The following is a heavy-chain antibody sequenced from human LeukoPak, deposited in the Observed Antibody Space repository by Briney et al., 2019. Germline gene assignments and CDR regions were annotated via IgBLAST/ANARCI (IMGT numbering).Heavy chain of an antibody. CDR2: ISSSSAYI. CDR3: ARVPWLVPGSPLKRFDY. J-gene: IGHJ4*02. Sequence: PGGSLRLSCAASGFTFSSYSMNWVRQAPGKGLEWVSSISSSSAYIYYADSMKGRFTISRDNAKNSLFLQMNSLRAEDTAVYYCARVPWLVPGSPLKRFDYWGQGTLVTVSS. V-gene: IGHV3-21*01. CDR1: GFTFSSYS. D-gene: IGHD6-19*01.